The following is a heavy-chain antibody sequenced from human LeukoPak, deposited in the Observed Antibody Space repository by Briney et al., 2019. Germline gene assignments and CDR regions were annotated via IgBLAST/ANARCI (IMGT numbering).Heavy chain of an antibody. CDR2: ISSSSSTI. CDR1: GFTFSSYS. Sequence: QSGGSLRLSCAASGFTFSSYSMNWVRQAPGKGLEWVPYISSSSSTIYYADSVKGRFTISRDNAKNSLYLQMNSLRAEDTAVYYCARDGAAGIAAAPNYWGQGTLVTVSS. D-gene: IGHD6-13*01. J-gene: IGHJ4*02. CDR3: ARDGAAGIAAAPNY. V-gene: IGHV3-48*01.